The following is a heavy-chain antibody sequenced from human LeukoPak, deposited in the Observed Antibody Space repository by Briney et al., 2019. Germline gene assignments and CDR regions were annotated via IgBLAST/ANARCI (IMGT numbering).Heavy chain of an antibody. J-gene: IGHJ3*02. CDR2: IYYSGST. V-gene: IGHV4-59*11. CDR3: ARLRDGYNFDAFDI. Sequence: SETLSLTCTVSGGSISSHYWSWIRQPPGKGLEWIGYIYYSGSTNYNPSLKSRVTISVDTSKNQFSLKLSSVTAADTAVYYCARLRDGYNFDAFDIWGQGTMVTVSS. CDR1: GGSISSHY. D-gene: IGHD5-24*01.